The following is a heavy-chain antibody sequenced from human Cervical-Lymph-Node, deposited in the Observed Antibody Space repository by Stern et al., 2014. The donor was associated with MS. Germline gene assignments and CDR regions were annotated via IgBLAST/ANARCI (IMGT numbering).Heavy chain of an antibody. CDR3: ARERFSSSSRLFDY. CDR2: ISYDGDNK. CDR1: GFTFDSYA. D-gene: IGHD6-6*01. V-gene: IGHV3-30-3*01. Sequence: VQLVESGGGVVQPGRSLRLSCAASGFTFDSYAMHWVRQTPGKGLEWVAVISYDGDNKYYADSVKGRFTISRDNSKNPLYLLMNSLSPEDTAVYYCARERFSSSSRLFDYWGQGALVTVTS. J-gene: IGHJ4*02.